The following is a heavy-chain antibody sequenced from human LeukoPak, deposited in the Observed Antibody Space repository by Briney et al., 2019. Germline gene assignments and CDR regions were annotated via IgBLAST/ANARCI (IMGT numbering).Heavy chain of an antibody. CDR1: GFPFSSFA. D-gene: IGHD3-10*01. V-gene: IGHV3-23*01. CDR3: AKAPNFASGNYYSFDC. Sequence: GGSLRLSYAASGFPFSSFAMHWVRQAPGKGLEWVSGISGRAGSAYYADSVKGRFTISRDNSKNTLFLQMNTLRAEDTAVYFCAKAPNFASGNYYSFDCWGQGTLVTVSS. CDR2: ISGRAGSA. J-gene: IGHJ4*02.